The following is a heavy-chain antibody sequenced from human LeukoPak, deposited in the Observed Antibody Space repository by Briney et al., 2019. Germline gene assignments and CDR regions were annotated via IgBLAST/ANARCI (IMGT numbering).Heavy chain of an antibody. D-gene: IGHD6-19*01. V-gene: IGHV3-11*01. CDR2: ISSSGSTI. Sequence: GGSLRLSCAASGFTFSDYYMSWIRQAPGKGLEWVSYISSSGSTIYYADSVKGRFTISRDNSKNTLYLQMNSLRAEDTAVYYCSSGWYGSYYYMDVWGKGTTVTISS. J-gene: IGHJ6*03. CDR3: SSGWYGSYYYMDV. CDR1: GFTFSDYY.